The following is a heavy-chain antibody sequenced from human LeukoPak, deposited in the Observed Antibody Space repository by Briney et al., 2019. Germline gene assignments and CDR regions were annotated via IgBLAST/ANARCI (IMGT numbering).Heavy chain of an antibody. J-gene: IGHJ4*02. CDR2: INPNNSDT. V-gene: IGHV1-2*02. D-gene: IGHD3-10*01. Sequence: GASVKVSCKASGYTFTGYYMHWVRQAPGEGLEWMGWINPNNSDTIYAQKFQGRVTMTRDTSLSTGYMGLSSLRSDDTAVYYCARQVGGSFDYWGQGTLVTVSS. CDR1: GYTFTGYY. CDR3: ARQVGGSFDY.